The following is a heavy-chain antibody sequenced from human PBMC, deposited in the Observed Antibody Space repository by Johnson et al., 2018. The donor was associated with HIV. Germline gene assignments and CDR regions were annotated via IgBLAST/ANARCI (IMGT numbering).Heavy chain of an antibody. Sequence: QVQLVESGGGVVQPGRSLRLSCAASGFTFSSYAMHWVRQAPGKGLEWVAIISYDGSNKYYADSVKGRFTISRDNSKNTLYLQMNSLRVEDTAVYYCAKSSSATYYGDAFDIWGQGTMVTVSS. CDR2: ISYDGSNK. CDR1: GFTFSSYA. J-gene: IGHJ3*02. CDR3: AKSSSATYYGDAFDI. D-gene: IGHD3-10*01. V-gene: IGHV3-30-3*02.